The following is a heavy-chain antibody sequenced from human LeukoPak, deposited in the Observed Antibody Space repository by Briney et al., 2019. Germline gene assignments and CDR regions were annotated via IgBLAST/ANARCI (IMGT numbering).Heavy chain of an antibody. CDR1: GFTFSSYS. CDR2: ISSSHSYI. CDR3: ARDFFRGYSYSYEENYYFMDV. D-gene: IGHD5-18*01. J-gene: IGHJ6*03. V-gene: IGHV3-21*01. Sequence: PAGTLTLTCAASGFTFSSYSMNWVRQAQGKGLEWVSSISSSHSYIYYADSVKCRFTITRDNAKNTLYLQMNSLRAEDTAVYYCARDFFRGYSYSYEENYYFMDVWGKGTTVSISS.